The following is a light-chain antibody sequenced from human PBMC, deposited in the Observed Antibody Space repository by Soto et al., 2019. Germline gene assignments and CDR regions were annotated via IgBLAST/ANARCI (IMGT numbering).Light chain of an antibody. Sequence: QSALTQPPSASGSPRQSVTISCTGTSSDVGGYNYVSWYQQHPGKAPKLMIYEVSERPSGVPDRFSGSKSDNTASLTVSGLQAEDEADYYCSSYAGSNIYVFGTGTKVTVL. V-gene: IGLV2-8*01. CDR2: EVS. CDR1: SSDVGGYNY. CDR3: SSYAGSNIYV. J-gene: IGLJ1*01.